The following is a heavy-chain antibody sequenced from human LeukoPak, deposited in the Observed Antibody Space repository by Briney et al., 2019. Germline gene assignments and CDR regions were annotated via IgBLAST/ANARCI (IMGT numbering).Heavy chain of an antibody. V-gene: IGHV4-59*08. CDR3: ARRAYGSGSFNRYHFDY. CDR1: GGSISNYY. CDR2: IYYSGST. D-gene: IGHD3-10*01. Sequence: PSETLSLTCTVSGGSISNYYWSWIRQPPGKGLEWIGYIYYSGSTNDNPSLKSRVTISVDTSSNQFSLKLNSMTAADTAVYYCARRAYGSGSFNRYHFDYWGQGTLVAVSS. J-gene: IGHJ4*02.